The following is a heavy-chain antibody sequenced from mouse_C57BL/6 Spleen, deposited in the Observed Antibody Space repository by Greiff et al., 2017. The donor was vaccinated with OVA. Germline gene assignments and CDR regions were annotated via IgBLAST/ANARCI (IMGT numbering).Heavy chain of an antibody. CDR2: INPGSGGT. CDR3: ARFDYDVGYFDY. V-gene: IGHV1-54*01. Sequence: QVQLQQSGAELVRPGTSVKVSCKASGYAFTNYLIEWVKQRPGQGLEWIGVINPGSGGTNYNEKFKGKATLTADKSSSTAYMQLSSLTSEDSAVYCCARFDYDVGYFDYWGQGTTLTVSS. D-gene: IGHD2-4*01. CDR1: GYAFTNYL. J-gene: IGHJ2*01.